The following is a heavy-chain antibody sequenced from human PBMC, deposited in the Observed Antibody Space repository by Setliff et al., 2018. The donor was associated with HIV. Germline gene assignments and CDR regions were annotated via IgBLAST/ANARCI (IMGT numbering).Heavy chain of an antibody. D-gene: IGHD2-8*01. CDR3: ARTGWAQLIQGAWFGP. CDR1: GGSISGDNYY. CDR2: FYYNERADTGST. J-gene: IGHJ5*02. V-gene: IGHV4-39*01. Sequence: SETLSLTCKVSGGSISGDNYYWGWIRQPPGKGLAWIGTFYYNERADTGSTFYNPSLKSRVAISMDTAKNQFSLRLTSVTAADTAMYYCARTGWAQLIQGAWFGPWGQGVLVTVSS.